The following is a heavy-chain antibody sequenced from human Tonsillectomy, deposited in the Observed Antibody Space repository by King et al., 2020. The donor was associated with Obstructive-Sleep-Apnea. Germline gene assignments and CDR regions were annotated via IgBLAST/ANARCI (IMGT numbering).Heavy chain of an antibody. D-gene: IGHD3-16*01. CDR3: ATGGPDAFDF. CDR2: IISMTSTK. V-gene: IGHV3-48*04. Sequence: VQLVESGGGLVQPGGSLRLSCAASGITFSSYSMNWVRHAPGKGLEWGSYIISMTSTKYYADSVEGRFTISRDNAKNSLYLQMNSLRAEDTAVYYCATGGPDAFDFWGRGTMVTVSS. J-gene: IGHJ3*01. CDR1: GITFSSYS.